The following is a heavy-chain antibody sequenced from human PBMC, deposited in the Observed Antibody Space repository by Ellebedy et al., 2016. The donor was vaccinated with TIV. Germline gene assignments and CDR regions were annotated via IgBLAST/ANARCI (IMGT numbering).Heavy chain of an antibody. CDR2: MNPHGNT. V-gene: IGHV1-8*02. CDR1: GDTFTNFD. CDR3: ARYISGSGFHH. D-gene: IGHD5-18*01. Sequence: ASVKVSCXASGDTFTNFDINWVRQAAGQGLEWMGWMNPHGNTGYAQKFPGRVTLSRDTSISTAYMELSSLRSEDTAVYYCARYISGSGFHHWGQGTLVTVSS. J-gene: IGHJ4*02.